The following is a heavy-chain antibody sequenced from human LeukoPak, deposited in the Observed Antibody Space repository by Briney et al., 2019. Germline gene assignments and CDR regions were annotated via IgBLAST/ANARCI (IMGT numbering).Heavy chain of an antibody. Sequence: GGSLRLSCAASGFTFSSYWMHWVRRAPGKGLVWVSRINSDGSGTSYVDSVKGRFAISRDNSKNTLYLQMNSLRAEDTAVYYCAREYSGYDYGYFDYWGQGTLVTVSS. V-gene: IGHV3-74*01. D-gene: IGHD5-12*01. CDR3: AREYSGYDYGYFDY. J-gene: IGHJ4*02. CDR2: INSDGSGT. CDR1: GFTFSSYW.